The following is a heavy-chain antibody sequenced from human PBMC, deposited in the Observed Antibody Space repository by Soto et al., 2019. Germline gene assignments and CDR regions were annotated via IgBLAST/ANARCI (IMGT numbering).Heavy chain of an antibody. J-gene: IGHJ5*02. V-gene: IGHV3-74*01. CDR2: INSDGSRT. D-gene: IGHD6-13*01. Sequence: EVQLVESGGGLVQPGESLRLSCAASGFTFSSYWMHWVRQAPGKGLVWVSRINSDGSRTNYADSVKGRFTVSRDNAKNTQYLQMNSLRAVDTAVYYCARVLTGSWNWFDPWGQGTLVNVSS. CDR1: GFTFSSYW. CDR3: ARVLTGSWNWFDP.